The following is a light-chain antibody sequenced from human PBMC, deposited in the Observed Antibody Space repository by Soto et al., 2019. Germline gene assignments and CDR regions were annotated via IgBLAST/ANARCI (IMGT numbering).Light chain of an antibody. J-gene: IGKJ1*01. V-gene: IGKV1-5*01. CDR2: DAF. CDR1: QSISSW. Sequence: GDRVTITCRASQSISSWLAWYQQKPGKAPKLLIYDAFSLESGVPSRFSGSGSGTEFTLTISSLQPDDFATYYCQQYNSSPTFGQGTKVEIK. CDR3: QQYNSSPT.